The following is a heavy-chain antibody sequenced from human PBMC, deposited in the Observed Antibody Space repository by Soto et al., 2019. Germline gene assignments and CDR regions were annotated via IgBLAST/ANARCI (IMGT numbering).Heavy chain of an antibody. CDR3: ARVSGIYYYGMDV. Sequence: PSETLSLTCAVYGGSFSGYYWSWIRQPPGKGLEWIGEINHSGSTNYNPPLKSRVTISVDTSKNQFSLKLSSVTAADTAVYYCARVSGIYYYGMDVWGQGTTVT. CDR1: GGSFSGYY. D-gene: IGHD3-10*01. V-gene: IGHV4-34*01. CDR2: INHSGST. J-gene: IGHJ6*02.